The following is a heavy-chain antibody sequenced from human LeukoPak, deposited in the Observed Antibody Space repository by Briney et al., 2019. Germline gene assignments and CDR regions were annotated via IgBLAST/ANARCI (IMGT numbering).Heavy chain of an antibody. J-gene: IGHJ6*02. Sequence: GASVKVSCKASGYTSTGYYMHWVRQAPGQGLEWMGWINPNSGGTNYAQKFQGRVTMTRDTSISTAYMELSRLRSDDTAVYYCAREKGHYGDYRGRMDVWGQGTTVTVSS. CDR2: INPNSGGT. D-gene: IGHD4-17*01. V-gene: IGHV1-2*02. CDR3: AREKGHYGDYRGRMDV. CDR1: GYTSTGYY.